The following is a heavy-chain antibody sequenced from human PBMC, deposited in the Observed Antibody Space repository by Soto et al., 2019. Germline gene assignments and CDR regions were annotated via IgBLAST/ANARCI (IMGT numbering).Heavy chain of an antibody. V-gene: IGHV3-7*03. D-gene: IGHD3-10*01. J-gene: IGHJ6*02. CDR1: GFTFSSYW. CDR2: IKQDGSEK. Sequence: GGSLRLSCAASGFTFSSYWISWVRQAPGKGLEWVANIKQDGSEKYYVDSVKGRFTISRDNAKNSLYLQMNSLRAEDTAVYYCASEIRYGSGSLNWGQGTTVTVSS. CDR3: ASEIRYGSGSLN.